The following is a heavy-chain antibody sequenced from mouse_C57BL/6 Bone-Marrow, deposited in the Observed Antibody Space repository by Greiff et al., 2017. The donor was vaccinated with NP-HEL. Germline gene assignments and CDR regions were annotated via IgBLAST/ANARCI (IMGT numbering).Heavy chain of an antibody. CDR1: GFNIKDDY. J-gene: IGHJ2*01. D-gene: IGHD3-3*01. V-gene: IGHV14-4*01. CDR2: IDPENGDT. CDR3: TTQLTLNYFDD. Sequence: EVQLQQSGAALVRPGASVKLSCTASGFNIKDDYMHWVKQRPEQGLEWIGWIDPENGDTEYASKFQGKATITADTSYNTAYLQLSSLTTDDTSVYYYTTQLTLNYFDDWGQGTTLTVSS.